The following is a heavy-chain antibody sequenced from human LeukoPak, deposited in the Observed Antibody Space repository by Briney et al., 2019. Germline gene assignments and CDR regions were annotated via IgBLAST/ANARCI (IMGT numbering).Heavy chain of an antibody. CDR3: AREDGGKADI. D-gene: IGHD4-23*01. CDR2: INSDGSRT. Sequence: GGSLRLSCAASGFTFSSYWMHWVRQAPGKGLMWVSRINSDGSRTTYADSVRGRFTISRDNAKSTLYLQMNSLRAEDTAVYYCAREDGGKADIWGQGTMVTVSS. J-gene: IGHJ3*02. V-gene: IGHV3-74*01. CDR1: GFTFSSYW.